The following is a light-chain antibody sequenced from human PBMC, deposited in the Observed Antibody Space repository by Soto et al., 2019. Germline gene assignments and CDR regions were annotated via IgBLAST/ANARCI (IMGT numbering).Light chain of an antibody. CDR2: GNN. Sequence: QSVLTQPPSVSGAPGQRVTISCTGSSSNIGAGYDVHWYQQLPGTAPKLLIYGNNNRPSGVPDRFSGSKSGTSASLAITGLQAEDEGDYYSQSYDSSLSGSGVFGGGTKLTVL. CDR1: SSNIGAGYD. V-gene: IGLV1-40*01. J-gene: IGLJ2*01. CDR3: QSYDSSLSGSGV.